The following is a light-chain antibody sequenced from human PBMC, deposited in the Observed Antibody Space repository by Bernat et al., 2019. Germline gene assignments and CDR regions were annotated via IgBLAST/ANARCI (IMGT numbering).Light chain of an antibody. CDR3: HQYNNWPQT. CDR2: DTS. CDR1: QRFLYN. V-gene: IGKV3-15*01. J-gene: IGKJ1*01. Sequence: IVMTQSPATLSLSPGERATLSCRASQRFLYNLAWYQQKPGRAPRLLIFDTSTRATGVPARFSGSRSGAEFTLTISSLQSEDFAVYYCHQYNNWPQTFGQGTKVEI.